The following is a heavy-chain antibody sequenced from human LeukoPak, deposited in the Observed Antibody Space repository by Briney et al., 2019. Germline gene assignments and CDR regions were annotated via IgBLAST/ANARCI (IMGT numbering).Heavy chain of an antibody. Sequence: GGSLSLFCAPSGFTFCSYAMRWVRQAPGKGLEWVSSISGSGGSTYCSHSVKGRLNLSRENSKNTLYMQLNSLRAEDTALYYCAKDRSSGWYDAFDIWGQGTMVIVSS. D-gene: IGHD6-13*01. CDR3: AKDRSSGWYDAFDI. V-gene: IGHV3-23*01. J-gene: IGHJ3*02. CDR2: ISGSGGST. CDR1: GFTFCSYA.